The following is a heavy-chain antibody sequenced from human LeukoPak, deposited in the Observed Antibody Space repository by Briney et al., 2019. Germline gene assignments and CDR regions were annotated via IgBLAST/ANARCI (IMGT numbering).Heavy chain of an antibody. Sequence: GGSLRLSCAASGFTFSSYEMNWVRQAPGKGLEWVSYISSSGSTIYYADSVKGRFTISRDNAKNSLYLQMNSLRAEDTAVYYCARDRCSGGSCYSRGWSDPWGQGTLVTVSS. V-gene: IGHV3-48*03. CDR3: ARDRCSGGSCYSRGWSDP. J-gene: IGHJ5*02. CDR2: ISSSGSTI. CDR1: GFTFSSYE. D-gene: IGHD2-15*01.